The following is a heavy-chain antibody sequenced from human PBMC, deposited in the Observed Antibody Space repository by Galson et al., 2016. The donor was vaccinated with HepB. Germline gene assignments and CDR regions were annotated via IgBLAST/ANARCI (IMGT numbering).Heavy chain of an antibody. J-gene: IGHJ3*01. CDR3: ARGATVTSQYDAFGL. Sequence: SLTCAVYGGSFSGYYWSWIRQPPGKGLEWIGENNHSGSTNYNPSLKSRVTISVDTSKNQFSLKLSSVTAADTAVYYCARGATVTSQYDAFGLWGQGTMVTVSS. CDR1: GGSFSGYY. CDR2: NNHSGST. D-gene: IGHD4-17*01. V-gene: IGHV4-34*01.